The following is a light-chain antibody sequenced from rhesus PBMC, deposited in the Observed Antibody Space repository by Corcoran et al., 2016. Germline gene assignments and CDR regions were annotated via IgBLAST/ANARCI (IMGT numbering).Light chain of an antibody. V-gene: IGKV3-42*02. CDR1: QSVGST. CDR3: QKYNDWPWT. Sequence: EIVMTQSPATLSLSPGERATLSCRASQSVGSTLAWYQQKPGQAPRVLISYASSRATGIPDRFSGSGSGTEVTLTISSLDPEDVGVYYCQKYNDWPWTFGQGTKVEIK. J-gene: IGKJ1*01. CDR2: YAS.